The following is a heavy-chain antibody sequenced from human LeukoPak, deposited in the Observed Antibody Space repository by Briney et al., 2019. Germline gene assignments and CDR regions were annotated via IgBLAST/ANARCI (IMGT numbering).Heavy chain of an antibody. CDR2: ISYDGSNN. J-gene: IGHJ4*02. V-gene: IGHV3-30*18. Sequence: GGSLRLSCAASGFTFSSYGMHWVRQAPGKGLEWVAVISYDGSNNYYADSVKGRFTISRDNSKNTLYLQMNSLRAEDTAAYYCAKVGEDYYDSSGYHDRFDYWGQGTLVTVSS. CDR1: GFTFSSYG. CDR3: AKVGEDYYDSSGYHDRFDY. D-gene: IGHD3-22*01.